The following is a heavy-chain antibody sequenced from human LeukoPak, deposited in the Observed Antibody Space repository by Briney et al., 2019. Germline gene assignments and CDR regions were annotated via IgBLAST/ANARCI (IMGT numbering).Heavy chain of an antibody. V-gene: IGHV1-69*04. Sequence: VASVKVSCKASGGTFSSYAISWVRQAPGQGLEWMGRIIPILGIANYAQKFQGRVTITADKSTSTAYMELSSLRSEDTAVYYCARVAKDITMVRDNWFDPWGQGTLVTVSS. CDR2: IIPILGIA. CDR1: GGTFSSYA. J-gene: IGHJ5*02. D-gene: IGHD3-10*01. CDR3: ARVAKDITMVRDNWFDP.